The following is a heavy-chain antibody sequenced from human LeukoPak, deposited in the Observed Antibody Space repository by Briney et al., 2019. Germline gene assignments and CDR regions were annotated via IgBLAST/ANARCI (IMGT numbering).Heavy chain of an antibody. CDR1: GGSISSGGDY. CDR2: IYYSGST. CDR3: ARYDREAWFDP. J-gene: IGHJ5*02. V-gene: IGHV4-31*03. Sequence: SETLSLTCTVSGGSISSGGDYWSWIRQHPGKGLEWIGYIYYSGSTYYNPSLKSRVTISVDTSKNQFSLKLSSVTAADTAVYYCARYDREAWFDPWGQGTLVTVSS. D-gene: IGHD3-16*01.